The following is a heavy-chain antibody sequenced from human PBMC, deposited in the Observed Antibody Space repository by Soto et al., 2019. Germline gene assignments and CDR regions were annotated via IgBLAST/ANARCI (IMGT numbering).Heavy chain of an antibody. CDR2: IIPIFGTA. J-gene: IGHJ6*02. D-gene: IGHD1-26*01. CDR1: GGTFSSYA. CDR3: ARDRSAYYLTKLRPYGMDV. Sequence: RASVKVSCKASGGTFSSYAISWVRQAPGQGLEWMGGIIPIFGTANYAQKFQGRVTITADESTSTAYMELSSLRSEDTAVYYCARDRSAYYLTKLRPYGMDVWGQGTTVTV. V-gene: IGHV1-69*13.